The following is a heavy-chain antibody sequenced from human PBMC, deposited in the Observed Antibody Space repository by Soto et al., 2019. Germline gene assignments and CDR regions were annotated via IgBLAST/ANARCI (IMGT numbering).Heavy chain of an antibody. CDR3: ARGAGVAATPLYYYYCGMDV. CDR1: GGTFSSYA. CDR2: IIPIFGTA. V-gene: IGHV1-69*01. D-gene: IGHD2-15*01. J-gene: IGHJ6*02. Sequence: QVQLVQSGAEVQKPGSSVKVSCKASGGTFSSYAISWVRQAPGQGLEWMGGIIPIFGTANYAQKFQGRVTITADESTSTAYMELSSLRSEDTAVYYCARGAGVAATPLYYYYCGMDVWGQGTTVTVSS.